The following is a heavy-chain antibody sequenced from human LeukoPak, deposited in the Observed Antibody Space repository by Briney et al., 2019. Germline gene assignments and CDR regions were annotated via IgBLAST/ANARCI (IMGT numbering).Heavy chain of an antibody. V-gene: IGHV4-34*01. CDR2: ITHSGST. Sequence: SETLSLTCTVSGGSISSYYWSWIRQPPGKGLEWIGEITHSGSTNYNPSLKSRVTISVDTSKNQFSLKLSSVTAADTAVYYCARLKFCSSTSWLRYYYYYYYMDVWGKGTTVTISS. CDR3: ARLKFCSSTSWLRYYYYYYYMDV. D-gene: IGHD2-2*01. CDR1: GGSISSYY. J-gene: IGHJ6*03.